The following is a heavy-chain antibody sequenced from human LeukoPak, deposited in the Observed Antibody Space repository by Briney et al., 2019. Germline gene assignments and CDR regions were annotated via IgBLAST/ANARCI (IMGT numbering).Heavy chain of an antibody. Sequence: GGSLRLSCAASGFTFSSYGMHWVRQAPGKGLEWVVVISYDGNNKYYADSVKGRFTISRDNSKNTLYLQMNSLRAEDTAVYYCAKESRYSYGSGYFDYWGQGTLVTVSS. CDR1: GFTFSSYG. J-gene: IGHJ4*02. D-gene: IGHD5-18*01. CDR3: AKESRYSYGSGYFDY. CDR2: ISYDGNNK. V-gene: IGHV3-30*18.